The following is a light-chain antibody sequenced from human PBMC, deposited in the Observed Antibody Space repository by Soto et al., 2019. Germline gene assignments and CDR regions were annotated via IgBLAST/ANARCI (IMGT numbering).Light chain of an antibody. CDR2: EVS. V-gene: IGLV2-14*01. CDR3: SSYTSSSTLDYV. J-gene: IGLJ1*01. Sequence: QSVLTQPASVSGSPGQSISISCTGTSSDVGGYNYVSWHQQHPGKAPKVLIYEVSDRPSGVSDRFSGSKSGNTASLTISGLQSEDEADYYCSSYTSSSTLDYVFGTGTKVTV. CDR1: SSDVGGYNY.